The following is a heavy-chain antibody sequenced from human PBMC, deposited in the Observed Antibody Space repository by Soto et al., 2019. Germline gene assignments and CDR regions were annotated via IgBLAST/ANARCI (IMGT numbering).Heavy chain of an antibody. CDR1: GFTFSSYA. V-gene: IGHV3-23*01. CDR2: ISGSGGST. D-gene: IGHD7-27*01. Sequence: GGSLRLSCAASGFTFSSYAMSWVRQAPGKGQEWVSAISGSGGSTYYADSVKGRFTISRDNSKNTLYLQMNSLRAEDTAVYYCAGLTGDHRDYWGQGTLVTVSS. J-gene: IGHJ4*02. CDR3: AGLTGDHRDY.